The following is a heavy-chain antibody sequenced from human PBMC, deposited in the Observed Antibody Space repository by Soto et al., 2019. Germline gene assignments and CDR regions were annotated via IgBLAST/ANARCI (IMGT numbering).Heavy chain of an antibody. J-gene: IGHJ4*02. CDR2: IYYSGST. CDR1: GGSMSSYN. V-gene: IGHV4-59*01. Sequence: PLETLSLTCTVAGGSMSSYNWSWLRRAPGKGLEWIGYIYYSGSTVYNPSLKSRVTMSLDSSKNQFSLKLSSVTAADTAVYYCAGDYGSGSYRFDYWGQGTLVTVSS. CDR3: AGDYGSGSYRFDY. D-gene: IGHD3-10*01.